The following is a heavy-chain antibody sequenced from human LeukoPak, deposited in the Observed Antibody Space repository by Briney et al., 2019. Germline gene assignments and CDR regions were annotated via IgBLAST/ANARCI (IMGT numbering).Heavy chain of an antibody. CDR1: GGSFSGYY. CDR2: INHSGST. Sequence: SETLSLTCAVYGGSFSGYYWSWIRQPPGKGLEWIGEINHSGSTNYNPSLKSRVTISVDTSKNQFSLKLSSVTAADTAVYYCARVGRERVASWPSDYWGQGTLVTVSS. J-gene: IGHJ4*02. D-gene: IGHD2-2*01. V-gene: IGHV4-34*01. CDR3: ARVGRERVASWPSDY.